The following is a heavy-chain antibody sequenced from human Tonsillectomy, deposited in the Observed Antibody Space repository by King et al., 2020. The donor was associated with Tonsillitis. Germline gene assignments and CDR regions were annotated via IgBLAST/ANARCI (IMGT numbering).Heavy chain of an antibody. CDR2: IDPSDSYT. Sequence: VQLVESGAEVKKPGESLRISCKGSGYSFTSYWISWVRQMPGKGLEWMGRIDPSDSYTNYSPSFQGHVTISADKSISTAYLQWSSLKASDTAMYYCARHEPFMVRRVIITLGAFDIWGQGTMVTVSS. CDR1: GYSFTSYW. CDR3: ARHEPFMVRRVIITLGAFDI. V-gene: IGHV5-10-1*03. J-gene: IGHJ3*02. D-gene: IGHD3-10*01.